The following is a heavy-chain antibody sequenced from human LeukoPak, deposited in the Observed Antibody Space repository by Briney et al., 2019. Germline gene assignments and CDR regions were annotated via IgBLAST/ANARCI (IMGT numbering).Heavy chain of an antibody. Sequence: GRSLRLSCAASGFTFSSYGMHWVRQAPGKGLEWVAVISYDGSNKYYADSVKCRFTISRDNSKNTLYLQMDSLRAEDTAVYYCAKDETIFGVVIIRGEALDIWGQGTMVTVSS. CDR2: ISYDGSNK. J-gene: IGHJ3*02. CDR1: GFTFSSYG. CDR3: AKDETIFGVVIIRGEALDI. D-gene: IGHD3-3*01. V-gene: IGHV3-30*18.